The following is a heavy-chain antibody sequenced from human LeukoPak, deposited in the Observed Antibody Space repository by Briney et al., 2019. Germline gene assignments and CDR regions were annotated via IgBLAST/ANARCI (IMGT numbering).Heavy chain of an antibody. CDR3: AKADEDPKYYDYVWGRKPFAFDI. Sequence: GGSLRLSCAASGFTFSSYTMNWVRQAPGKGLQSVSSITSSSSYIYYADSVKGRFTISRDNAKNSLYLQMDSLRVEDTAVYYCAKADEDPKYYDYVWGRKPFAFDIWGQGTMVTVSS. D-gene: IGHD3-16*01. CDR2: ITSSSSYI. CDR1: GFTFSSYT. J-gene: IGHJ3*02. V-gene: IGHV3-21*06.